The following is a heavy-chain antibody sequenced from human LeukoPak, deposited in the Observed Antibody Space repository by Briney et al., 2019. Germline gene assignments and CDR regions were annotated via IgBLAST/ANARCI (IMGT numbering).Heavy chain of an antibody. CDR1: GGSFSGYY. V-gene: IGHV4-34*01. Sequence: SETLSLTCAVYGGSFSGYYWSWIRQPPGKGLEWIGEINHSGSTNYNPSLKSRVTISVDTAKNQFSLKLSSVTAADTAVYYCARGLVVSYYYYMDVWGKGTTVTVSS. CDR3: ARGLVVSYYYYMDV. CDR2: INHSGST. D-gene: IGHD2-2*01. J-gene: IGHJ6*03.